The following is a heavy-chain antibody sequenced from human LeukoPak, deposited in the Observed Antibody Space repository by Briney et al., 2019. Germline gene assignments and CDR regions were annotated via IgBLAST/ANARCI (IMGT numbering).Heavy chain of an antibody. CDR1: GGSISSGGYY. Sequence: SETLSLTCTVSGGSISSGGYYWSWIRQHPGKGLEWIGYIYYSGSTYYNPSLKSRVTISVDTSKNQFSLKLSSVTAADTAVYYCASYQTYYYDSSGYYSWLDPWGQGTLVTVS. CDR2: IYYSGST. V-gene: IGHV4-31*03. CDR3: ASYQTYYYDSSGYYSWLDP. D-gene: IGHD3-22*01. J-gene: IGHJ5*02.